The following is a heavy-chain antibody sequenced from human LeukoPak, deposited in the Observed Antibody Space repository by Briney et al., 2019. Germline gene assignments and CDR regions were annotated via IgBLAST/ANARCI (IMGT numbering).Heavy chain of an antibody. CDR1: GFTFSDYG. Sequence: PGRSLRLSCAASGFTFSDYGMHWVRQAPGKGLEWVAVIWYDGSNIYYADSVKGRFTISRDNSKNTLYLQMNSLRAEDTAVYYCTTKRGYSYGYADWGQGTLVTVSS. D-gene: IGHD5-18*01. CDR3: TTKRGYSYGYAD. V-gene: IGHV3-33*01. CDR2: IWYDGSNI. J-gene: IGHJ4*02.